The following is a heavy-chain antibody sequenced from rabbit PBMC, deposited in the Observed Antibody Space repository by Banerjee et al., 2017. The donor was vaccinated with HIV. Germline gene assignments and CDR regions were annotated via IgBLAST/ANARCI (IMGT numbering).Heavy chain of an antibody. CDR3: VRVNSGLNL. V-gene: IGHV1S47*01. Sequence: QEQLKESGGGLVQPGGSLKLSCKASGFDFSSYGVSWVRQAPGKGLEWIGCIDLFFGSTYYATWVNGRFTISSHNAQNTLYLQLNSLTAADTATYFCVRVNSGLNLWGQGTLVTVS. D-gene: IGHD4-1*01. CDR1: GFDFSSYG. CDR2: IDLFFGST. J-gene: IGHJ4*01.